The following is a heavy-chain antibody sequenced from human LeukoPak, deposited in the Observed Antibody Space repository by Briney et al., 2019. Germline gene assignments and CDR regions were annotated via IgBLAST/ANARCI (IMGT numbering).Heavy chain of an antibody. CDR3: ARDVSDTIFGVVIPYYGMDV. CDR2: ISSSSSYI. J-gene: IGHJ6*02. D-gene: IGHD3-3*01. Sequence: GGSLRLSCAASGFTFSSYSMNWVRQAPGKGLEWVSSISSSSSYIYYADSVKGRFTISRDNAKNSLYLQMNSLRAEDTAVYYCARDVSDTIFGVVIPYYGMDVWGQGTTVTVSS. CDR1: GFTFSSYS. V-gene: IGHV3-21*01.